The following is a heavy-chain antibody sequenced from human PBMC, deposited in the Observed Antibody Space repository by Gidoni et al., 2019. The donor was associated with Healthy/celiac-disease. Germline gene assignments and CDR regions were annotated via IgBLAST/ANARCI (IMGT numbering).Heavy chain of an antibody. CDR3: AREDEFWSGYPRAFDI. V-gene: IGHV3-48*03. D-gene: IGHD3-3*01. CDR2: MSSSGSTI. J-gene: IGHJ3*02. Sequence: EVQLVKSGGGLVQPGGSLRLSCAASGFTFSSYEMNWGRQVPGKGLEWVSYMSSSGSTIYYADSVKGRFTISRDNAKNSLYLQMNSLRAEDTAVYYCAREDEFWSGYPRAFDIWGQGTMVTVSS. CDR1: GFTFSSYE.